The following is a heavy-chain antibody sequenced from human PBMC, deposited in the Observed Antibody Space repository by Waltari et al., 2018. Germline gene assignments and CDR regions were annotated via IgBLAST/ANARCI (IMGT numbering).Heavy chain of an antibody. CDR2: ISSSGTTI. CDR3: ARGITSAFDY. D-gene: IGHD1-20*01. Sequence: QMVESGGGLVWPGGSLTLSCAASGFRFREYYMSWIRQAPGKGTEWVSYISSSGTTILYADSVKGRFTISRDNAKNSLHMEMNNLRAEDTAVYYYARGITSAFDYWGQGSLVTVSS. J-gene: IGHJ4*02. CDR1: GFRFREYY. V-gene: IGHV3-11*01.